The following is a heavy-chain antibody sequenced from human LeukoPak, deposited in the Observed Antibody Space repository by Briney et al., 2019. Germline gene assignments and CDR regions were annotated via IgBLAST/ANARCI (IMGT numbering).Heavy chain of an antibody. CDR2: IYHSGST. CDR3: ARVNARRNYYYGMDV. Sequence: LRLSCAASGFTFSNYAMSWVRQAPGKGLEWIGYIYHSGSTYYNPSLKSRVTISVDRSKNQFSLKLSSVTAADTAVYYCARVNARRNYYYGMDVWGQGTTVTVSS. V-gene: IGHV4-30-2*01. D-gene: IGHD1-14*01. J-gene: IGHJ6*02. CDR1: GFTFSNYA.